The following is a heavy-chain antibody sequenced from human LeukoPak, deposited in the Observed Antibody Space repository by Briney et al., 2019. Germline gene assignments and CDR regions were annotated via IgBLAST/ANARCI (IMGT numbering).Heavy chain of an antibody. V-gene: IGHV3-7*04. CDR1: AFEVSSNW. Sequence: PGGSLRLSCVASAFEVSSNWMSWVRQAPGKGLEWVASIKQDGSETYYVDSVKGRFTISRDNAKNSLYLQMNSLRAEDTAVYYCTRDLHPSYYLPDYWGQGTLVTVSS. D-gene: IGHD1-26*01. CDR2: IKQDGSET. J-gene: IGHJ4*02. CDR3: TRDLHPSYYLPDY.